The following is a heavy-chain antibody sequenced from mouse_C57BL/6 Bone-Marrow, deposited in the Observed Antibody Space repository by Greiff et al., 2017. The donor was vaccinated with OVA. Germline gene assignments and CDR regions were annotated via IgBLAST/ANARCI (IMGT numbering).Heavy chain of an antibody. D-gene: IGHD1-1*01. Sequence: VKLMESGPGLVAPSQSLSITCTVSGFSLTSYAISWVRQPPGKGLEWLGVIWTGGGTNYNSALKSRLSISKDNSKSQVVLKMNSLQTDDTARYYCAMCYYGSSEFAYWGQGTLVTVSA. J-gene: IGHJ3*01. V-gene: IGHV2-9-1*01. CDR3: AMCYYGSSEFAY. CDR1: GFSLTSYA. CDR2: IWTGGGT.